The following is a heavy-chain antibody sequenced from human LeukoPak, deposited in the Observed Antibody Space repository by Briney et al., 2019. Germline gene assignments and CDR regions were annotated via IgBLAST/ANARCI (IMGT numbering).Heavy chain of an antibody. D-gene: IGHD4-17*01. CDR2: ISGSGGST. CDR1: GFTFSSYA. CDR3: ARLRNTMTTPRFDY. Sequence: GGSLRLSCAGSGFTFSSYAMSWVPQAPGKGLEWVSAISGSGGSTYYADSVRGRFTSSRDNSNDTLYLQMNSLRADDTAVYYCARLRNTMTTPRFDYWGQGTLVTVSS. J-gene: IGHJ4*02. V-gene: IGHV3-23*01.